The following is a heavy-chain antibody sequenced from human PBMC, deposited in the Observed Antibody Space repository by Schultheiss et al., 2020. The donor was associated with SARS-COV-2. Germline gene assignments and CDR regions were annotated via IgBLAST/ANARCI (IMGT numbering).Heavy chain of an antibody. Sequence: ASVKVSCKASGYTFTSYYMHWVRQAPGQGLEWMGRINPNSGGTNYAQKFQGRVTMTADTSIGTAYMGLSRLTSDDTALYYCAREQFLEWSHPRPYGMDVWGQGTTVTVSS. CDR3: AREQFLEWSHPRPYGMDV. D-gene: IGHD3-3*01. V-gene: IGHV1-2*06. J-gene: IGHJ6*02. CDR2: INPNSGGT. CDR1: GYTFTSYY.